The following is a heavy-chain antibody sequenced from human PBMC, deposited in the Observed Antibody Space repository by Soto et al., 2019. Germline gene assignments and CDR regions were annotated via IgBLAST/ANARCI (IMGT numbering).Heavy chain of an antibody. CDR3: ARGLRGREGGGSYFDY. D-gene: IGHD3-16*01. J-gene: IGHJ4*02. CDR2: ISAYNGNT. V-gene: IGHV1-18*01. Sequence: QVQLVQSGAEVKKPGASVKVSCKASGYTFTSYGISWVRQAPGQGLEWMGWISAYNGNTNYAQKLQGRVTMTTDTCTSTAYLELRSRRSEETAVYDCARGLRGREGGGSYFDYWGQGTLVTVSS. CDR1: GYTFTSYG.